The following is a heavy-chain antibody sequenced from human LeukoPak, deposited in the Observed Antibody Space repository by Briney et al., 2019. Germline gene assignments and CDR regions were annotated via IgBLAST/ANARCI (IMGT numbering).Heavy chain of an antibody. Sequence: GGSLRLSCAASGFTFSSYSMNWVRQAPGKGLEWVSSISSSSSYTYYADSVKGRFTISRDNAKNSLYLQMNSLRAEDTAVYYCARDRYSSSWYSIYYYGMGVWGQGTTVTVSS. J-gene: IGHJ6*02. D-gene: IGHD6-13*01. CDR3: ARDRYSSSWYSIYYYGMGV. V-gene: IGHV3-21*01. CDR2: ISSSSSYT. CDR1: GFTFSSYS.